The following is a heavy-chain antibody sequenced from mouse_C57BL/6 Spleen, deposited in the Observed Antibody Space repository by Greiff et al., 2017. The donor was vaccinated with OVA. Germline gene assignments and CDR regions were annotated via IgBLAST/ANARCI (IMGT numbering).Heavy chain of an antibody. CDR1: GFTFSDYG. J-gene: IGHJ1*03. CDR3: ARGDYERYFDV. V-gene: IGHV5-17*01. Sequence: EVKLMESGGGLVKPGGSLKLSCAASGFTFSDYGMHWVRQAPEKGLEWVAYISSGSSTNYYADTVKGRFTISRDNAKNTLFLQMTSLRSEDTAMYYCARGDYERYFDVWGTGTTVTVSS. CDR2: ISSGSSTN. D-gene: IGHD2-4*01.